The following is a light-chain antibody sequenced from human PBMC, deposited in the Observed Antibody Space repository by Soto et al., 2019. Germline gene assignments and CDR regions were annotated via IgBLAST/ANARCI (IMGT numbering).Light chain of an antibody. CDR1: QSVLFSSNNKNY. CDR3: QQYKSFST. Sequence: DIVMTQSPDSLAVSLGERATINCKSSQSVLFSSNNKNYLAWYQQKPGQPPXXLMYWASTRESGVPDRFSGSGSGTDFTLTISSLQPDDFATDYCQQYKSFSTFGPGTKVDIK. CDR2: WAS. V-gene: IGKV4-1*01. J-gene: IGKJ1*01.